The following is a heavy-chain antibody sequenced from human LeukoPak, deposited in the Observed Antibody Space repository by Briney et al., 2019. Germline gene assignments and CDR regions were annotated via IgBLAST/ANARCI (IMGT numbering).Heavy chain of an antibody. J-gene: IGHJ6*02. CDR2: IKTDGSEK. V-gene: IGHV3-7*01. CDR3: ARDLSVSGMDV. CDR1: GFILSNYW. Sequence: GGSLRLSCAASGFILSNYWMSWVRQAPGKGLEWVANIKTDGSEKYYVDSVKGRFTISRDNPKNSLYLQMNSLRAEDTAIYYCARDLSVSGMDVWGQGTTVTVSS.